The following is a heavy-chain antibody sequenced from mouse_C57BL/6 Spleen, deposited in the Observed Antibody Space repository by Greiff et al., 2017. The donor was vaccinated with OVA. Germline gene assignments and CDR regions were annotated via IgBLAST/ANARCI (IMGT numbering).Heavy chain of an antibody. V-gene: IGHV1-15*01. CDR1: GYTFTDYD. J-gene: IGHJ2*01. Sequence: VQLQESGAELVRPGASVTLSCKASGYTFTDYDMHWVKQTPVHGLEWIGAIDPETGGTAYNQKFKGKAILTADKSSSTAYMELRSLTSEDSAVYYCTRGTFDYWGQGTTLTVSS. D-gene: IGHD3-1*01. CDR2: IDPETGGT. CDR3: TRGTFDY.